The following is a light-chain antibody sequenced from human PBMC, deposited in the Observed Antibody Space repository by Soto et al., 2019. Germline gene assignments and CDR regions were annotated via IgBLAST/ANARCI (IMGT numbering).Light chain of an antibody. CDR2: DAS. J-gene: IGKJ4*01. CDR3: HQRSSWPLT. Sequence: EIVLTQSPATLSLSPVGRATLSCSASQSISSYLAWYQQKPGQAPRLLIYDASNRATGIPARFSGSGSGTDFTLTISSLEPEDFAVYYCHQRSSWPLTFGGGTKVDIK. V-gene: IGKV3-11*01. CDR1: QSISSY.